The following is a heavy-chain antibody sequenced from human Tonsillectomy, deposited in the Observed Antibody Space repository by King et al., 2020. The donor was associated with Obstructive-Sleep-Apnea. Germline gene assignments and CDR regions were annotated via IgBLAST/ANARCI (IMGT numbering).Heavy chain of an antibody. Sequence: VQLVESGGGLVKPGGSLRLSCAASGFTFSSYNMNWVRQAPGKGLEWVSSITSNSSYIYYADSLKGRFTISRDNAKNSLYLQMNSLRAEDTAVYYCARDMFDIVRYFDWLPIDYWGQGTLVTVSS. V-gene: IGHV3-21*01. CDR3: ARDMFDIVRYFDWLPIDY. D-gene: IGHD3-9*01. CDR1: GFTFSSYN. CDR2: ITSNSSYI. J-gene: IGHJ4*02.